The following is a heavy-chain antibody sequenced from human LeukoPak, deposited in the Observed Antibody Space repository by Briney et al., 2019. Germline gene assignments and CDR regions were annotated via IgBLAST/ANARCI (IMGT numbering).Heavy chain of an antibody. J-gene: IGHJ3*02. D-gene: IGHD3-10*01. CDR2: IKRDGSEK. CDR3: ARARDYGSGKANAFDI. V-gene: IGHV3-7*05. CDR1: GFTFSSYW. Sequence: PGGSLRLSCTASGFTFSSYWMSWVRQAPGKGLEWVANIKRDGSEKYHVDSVKGRFTISRDNAENSLYLQMNSLRAEDTAVYYCARARDYGSGKANAFDIWGQGTMVTVSS.